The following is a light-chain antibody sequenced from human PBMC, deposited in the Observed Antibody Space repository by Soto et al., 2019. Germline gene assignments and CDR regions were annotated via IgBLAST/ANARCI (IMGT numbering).Light chain of an antibody. Sequence: IVMTQSPDSLAVSLGERATINCNSSQSVLYGSNNNNYLAWYQQKPGQPPRLLIYWASTRKSGVPDRFSGSGSGTDFTLPISSLQAEDVAVYYCQQYYSTPPLFGQGTRVEIK. CDR3: QQYYSTPPL. CDR1: QSVLYGSNNNNY. CDR2: WAS. V-gene: IGKV4-1*01. J-gene: IGKJ1*01.